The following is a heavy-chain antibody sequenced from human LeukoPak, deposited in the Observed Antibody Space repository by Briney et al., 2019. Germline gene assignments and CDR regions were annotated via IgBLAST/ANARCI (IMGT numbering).Heavy chain of an antibody. J-gene: IGHJ4*02. CDR3: ARAWDYYGSGSYYNDY. CDR1: GGSISSGDYY. V-gene: IGHV4-30-4*01. D-gene: IGHD3-10*01. CDR2: IYYSGST. Sequence: SETLSLTCTVSGGSISSGDYYWSWIRQPPGKGLEWIGYIYYSGSTYYNPPLKSRVTISVDTSKNQFSLKLSSVTAADTAVYYCARAWDYYGSGSYYNDYWGQGTLVTVSS.